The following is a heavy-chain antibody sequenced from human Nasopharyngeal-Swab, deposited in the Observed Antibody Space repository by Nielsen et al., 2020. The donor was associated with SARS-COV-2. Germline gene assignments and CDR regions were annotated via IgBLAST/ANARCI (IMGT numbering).Heavy chain of an antibody. V-gene: IGHV3-23*01. J-gene: IGHJ4*02. D-gene: IGHD4-17*01. CDR2: ISGSGGST. CDR3: AKTDYGDLPYYFDY. CDR1: GFTFSSNA. Sequence: GGSLRLSCAASGFTFSSNAMSWVRQAPGKGLEWVSAISGSGGSTYYADSVKGRFTISRDNSKNTLYLQMSSLRAEDTAVYYCAKTDYGDLPYYFDYWGQGTLVTVSS.